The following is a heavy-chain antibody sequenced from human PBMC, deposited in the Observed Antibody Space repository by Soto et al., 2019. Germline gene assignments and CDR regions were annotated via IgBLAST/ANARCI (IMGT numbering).Heavy chain of an antibody. D-gene: IGHD5-18*01. CDR2: FYHSGNS. J-gene: IGHJ6*02. CDR1: CGSIMSYY. V-gene: IGHV4-59*01. CDR3: ARISSVDPYGYVNGGLDV. Sequence: SETLSLTCSFSCGSIMSYYWSWIRQSPEKGLEWIGYFYHSGNSNYNPSLKSRVTISVDTSKNQLSLSLRSVTAADTAVYFCARISSVDPYGYVNGGLDVWGQGTTVTVSS.